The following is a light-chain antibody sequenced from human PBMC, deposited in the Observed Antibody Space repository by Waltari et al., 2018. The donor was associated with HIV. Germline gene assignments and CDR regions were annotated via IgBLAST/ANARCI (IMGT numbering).Light chain of an antibody. CDR2: RNN. J-gene: IGLJ1*01. CDR3: ATWNDSLSGYV. CDR1: SSNIGRNY. Sequence: QSVLTQPPSASGTPGQRVTISCSGSSSNIGRNYVYWYQQLPGTDPKLLIYRNNQRPSGGPDRFSCSKSGTSASLAISGLRSEDEADYYCATWNDSLSGYVFGTGTKVTV. V-gene: IGLV1-47*01.